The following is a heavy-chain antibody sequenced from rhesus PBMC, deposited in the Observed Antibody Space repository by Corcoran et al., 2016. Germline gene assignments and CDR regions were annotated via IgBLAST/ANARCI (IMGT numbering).Heavy chain of an antibody. CDR2: IYGRSTST. CDR1: GGSISDSYR. J-gene: IGHJ4*01. Sequence: QVQLQESGPGVVKPSETLSLTCAVSGGSISDSYRWSWIRQPPGKVLEWIGYIYGRSTSTNYNPALKRRVTISKETSKNQVYLKLSSVTAADTAVYYCARDRIYYYFDYWGQGVLVTVSS. D-gene: IGHD2-2*01. CDR3: ARDRIYYYFDY. V-gene: IGHV4S10*01.